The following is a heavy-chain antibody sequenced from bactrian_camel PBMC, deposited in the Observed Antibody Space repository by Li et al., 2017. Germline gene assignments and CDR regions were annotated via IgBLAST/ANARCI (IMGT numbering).Heavy chain of an antibody. J-gene: IGHJ4*01. V-gene: IGHV3S53*01. Sequence: HVQLVESGGGSVQTGGSLKLSCSVSGDADNEYCLGWFRQTPGKEREWVAAIESDGARRYADSVKGRFTVSEGAAENILNLEMNSLKPEDSGIYYCAAGGYAGGWPECSSLGFWARGPRSPSP. CDR2: IESDGAR. CDR1: GDADNEYC. D-gene: IGHD7*01.